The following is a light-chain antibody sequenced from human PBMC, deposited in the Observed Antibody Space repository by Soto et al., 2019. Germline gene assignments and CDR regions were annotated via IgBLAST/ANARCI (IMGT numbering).Light chain of an antibody. V-gene: IGLV2-11*01. CDR2: DGT. CDR3: CSYVTTPEI. CDR1: SSDVDDYRY. Sequence: LAQPRSVSGSPGQLLTISCTGTSSDVDDYRYVSWYQQYPGKAPKLVIYDGTKRPSGVPDRFSGSNSGNTASLTISGLQAEDEADYYCCSYVTTPEIFGTGTNATVL. J-gene: IGLJ1*01.